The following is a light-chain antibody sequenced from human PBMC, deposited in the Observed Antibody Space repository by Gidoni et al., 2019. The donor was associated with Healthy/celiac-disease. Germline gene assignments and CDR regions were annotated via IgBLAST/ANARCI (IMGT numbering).Light chain of an antibody. CDR2: DVS. J-gene: IGLJ1*01. Sequence: QSALTQPASVSGSPGPSITISCTGTSSDVGGYNYVSWYQQHPGKAPKLMIYDVSNRPLGVSNRFSGSKSGNTASLTISGLQAEDEADYYCSSYTSSSTYVFGIGTKVTVL. CDR3: SSYTSSSTYV. CDR1: SSDVGGYNY. V-gene: IGLV2-14*01.